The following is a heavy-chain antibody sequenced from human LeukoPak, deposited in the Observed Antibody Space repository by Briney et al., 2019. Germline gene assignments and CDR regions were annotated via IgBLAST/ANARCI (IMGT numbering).Heavy chain of an antibody. J-gene: IGHJ4*02. CDR3: AKDLAAAGTGGFDY. D-gene: IGHD6-13*01. Sequence: GGSLRLSCAASGFTFSSYAMHWVRQAPGKGLEWVAVISYDGSNKYYADSVKGRFTISRDNSKNTLYLQMNSLRAEDTALYYCAKDLAAAGTGGFDYWGQGTLVTVSS. CDR2: ISYDGSNK. V-gene: IGHV3-30-3*01. CDR1: GFTFSSYA.